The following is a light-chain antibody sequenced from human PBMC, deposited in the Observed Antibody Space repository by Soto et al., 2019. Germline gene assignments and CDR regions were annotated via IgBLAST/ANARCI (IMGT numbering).Light chain of an antibody. Sequence: IQLTQSPSSLSASVGDRVTITCRASQGISSYLAWYQQTPGKAPKLLVYAASTLQSGVPSRFIGSGSGADFTLTISSLQPEDFATYYCQQLSSYPRTFGQGTKVEIK. CDR1: QGISSY. CDR2: AAS. V-gene: IGKV1-9*01. J-gene: IGKJ1*01. CDR3: QQLSSYPRT.